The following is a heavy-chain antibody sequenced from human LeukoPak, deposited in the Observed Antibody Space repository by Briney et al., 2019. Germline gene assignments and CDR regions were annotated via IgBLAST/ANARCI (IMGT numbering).Heavy chain of an antibody. CDR2: INAGNGNT. J-gene: IGHJ4*02. CDR3: ARVRPYYGDYARIPSYYFDY. V-gene: IGHV1-3*01. CDR1: GYTFTSYA. D-gene: IGHD4-17*01. Sequence: ASVKVSCKASGYTFTSYAMYWVRQAPGQRLEWMGWINAGNGNTKYSQKFQGRVTITRDTSASTAYMELSSLRSEDTAVYYCARVRPYYGDYARIPSYYFDYWGQGTLVTVSS.